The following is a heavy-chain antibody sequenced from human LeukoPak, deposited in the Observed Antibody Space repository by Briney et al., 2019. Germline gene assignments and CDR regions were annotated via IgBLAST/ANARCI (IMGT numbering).Heavy chain of an antibody. Sequence: PGGSLRLSCAASGFTVSGNYMTWVRQAPGKGLEWVSAISDSGGAIFYADSVKGRFTMSRDNSKNSLFLQMNSLRAEDTALYYCARIGSAAFTDYWGQGTLVTVSS. CDR3: ARIGSAAFTDY. D-gene: IGHD3-3*02. CDR2: ISDSGGAI. V-gene: IGHV3-23*01. J-gene: IGHJ4*02. CDR1: GFTVSGNY.